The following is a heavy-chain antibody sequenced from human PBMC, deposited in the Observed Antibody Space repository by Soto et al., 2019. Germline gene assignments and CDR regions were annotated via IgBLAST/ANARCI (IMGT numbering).Heavy chain of an antibody. Sequence: EVQLVESGGGLVKPGGSLRLSCAASGFTFTRYSMNWVRQAPGKGLEWVSSISSTTNYIYYGDSMKGRFTISRDHPKNSLYLEMNSLRAEDTAVYYCARESEGLTSNFDYWGQGTLVTVSS. V-gene: IGHV3-21*06. CDR3: ARESEGLTSNFDY. CDR2: ISSTTNYI. CDR1: GFTFTRYS. J-gene: IGHJ4*02.